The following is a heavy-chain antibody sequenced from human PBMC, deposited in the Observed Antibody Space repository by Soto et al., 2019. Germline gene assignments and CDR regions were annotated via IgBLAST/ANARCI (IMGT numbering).Heavy chain of an antibody. CDR2: IWYDGSNK. CDR3: ARDRLTKFSGYDTPHWFDP. D-gene: IGHD5-12*01. Sequence: GGSLRLSCAASGFTFSSYGMHWVRQAPGKGLEWVAVIWYDGSNKYYADSVKGRFTISRDNSKNTLYLQMNSLRAEDTAVYYCARDRLTKFSGYDTPHWFDPWGQGTLVTVSS. V-gene: IGHV3-33*01. J-gene: IGHJ5*02. CDR1: GFTFSSYG.